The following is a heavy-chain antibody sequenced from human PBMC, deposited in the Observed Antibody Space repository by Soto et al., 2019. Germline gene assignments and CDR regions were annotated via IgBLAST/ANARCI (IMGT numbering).Heavy chain of an antibody. Sequence: QVQLVESGGAVVQPGRSRRLSCAASGFTFSSYGMHWVRQAQGKGLEWVAVISYDGSNKYYADSVKGRFTISRDNSKNTLYLQMNSLRAEDTAVYYCAKSSSSSWYTTDYWGQGTLVTVSS. J-gene: IGHJ4*02. CDR2: ISYDGSNK. V-gene: IGHV3-30*18. CDR1: GFTFSSYG. D-gene: IGHD6-13*01. CDR3: AKSSSSSWYTTDY.